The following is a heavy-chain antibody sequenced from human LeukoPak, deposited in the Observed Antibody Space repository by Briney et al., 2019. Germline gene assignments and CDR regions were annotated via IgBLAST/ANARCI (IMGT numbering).Heavy chain of an antibody. V-gene: IGHV3-30*18. CDR2: ISYDGSTK. CDR3: AKESGIRSYGAYFPH. D-gene: IGHD4-17*01. J-gene: IGHJ1*01. CDR1: GITFSKYG. Sequence: PGRALSLACAAAGITFSKYGMEGGRQAPGKGLGWGAVISYDGSTKYYADSVKGRFTISRDNSKSTLYLQMNSLRAEDTAVYYCAKESGIRSYGAYFPHWGQGTLVTVSS.